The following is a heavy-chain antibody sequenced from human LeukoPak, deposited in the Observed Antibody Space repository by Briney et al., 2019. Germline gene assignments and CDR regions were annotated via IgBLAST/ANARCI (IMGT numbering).Heavy chain of an antibody. V-gene: IGHV4-59*01. Sequence: SETLSLTCTVSAGSNSSYYWSWIRQPPGKGLEWIGYIYYSGSTNYNPSLKSRVTISVDTSKNQFSLKLSSVTAADTAVYYCARGATVTISPGDYWGQGTLVTVSS. J-gene: IGHJ4*02. D-gene: IGHD4-17*01. CDR3: ARGATVTISPGDY. CDR1: AGSNSSYY. CDR2: IYYSGST.